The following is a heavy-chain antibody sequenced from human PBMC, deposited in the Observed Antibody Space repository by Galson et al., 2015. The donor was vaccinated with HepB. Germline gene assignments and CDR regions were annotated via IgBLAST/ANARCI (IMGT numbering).Heavy chain of an antibody. V-gene: IGHV1-69*13. CDR2: IIPIFATT. CDR1: GGTFRRYS. Sequence: SVKVSCKASGGTFRRYSISWVRRAPGQGLEWMGRIIPIFATTDAAQMFQGRVTITADESTSTAYMELRTLRLDDTAVYFCARDRTVTTERDYYYYYPMDVWGQGTTVTVS. D-gene: IGHD4-17*01. CDR3: ARDRTVTTERDYYYYYPMDV. J-gene: IGHJ6*02.